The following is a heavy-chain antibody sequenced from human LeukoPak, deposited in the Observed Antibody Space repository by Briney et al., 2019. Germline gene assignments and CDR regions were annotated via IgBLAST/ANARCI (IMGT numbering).Heavy chain of an antibody. J-gene: IGHJ4*02. Sequence: RGSLSLSCAASGFTFTTFETHWVRQAPGQGLEWVSYITSSGSTIYYADSVKGRFTISRDNAKNSLYLQMNSLRAEDTAIYYCATAAISNNWNRGTLVTVSS. CDR1: GFTFTTFE. CDR3: ATAAISNN. CDR2: ITSSGSTI. V-gene: IGHV3-48*03. D-gene: IGHD3-9*01.